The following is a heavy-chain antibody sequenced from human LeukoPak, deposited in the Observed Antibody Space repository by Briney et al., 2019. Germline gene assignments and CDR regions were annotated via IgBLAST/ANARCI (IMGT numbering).Heavy chain of an antibody. D-gene: IGHD3-10*01. CDR2: MYYNGSP. V-gene: IGHV4-59*08. CDR3: ARSSELWFVGDV. Sequence: PSETLSLTCTVSGDSITRAYWSWIRQPPGKGLEWIGYMYYNGSPNYNPSFKSRVTISGDMSKNQFSLKLTSVTAADTAAYYCARSSELWFVGDVWGQGTTVTVSS. J-gene: IGHJ6*02. CDR1: GDSITRAY.